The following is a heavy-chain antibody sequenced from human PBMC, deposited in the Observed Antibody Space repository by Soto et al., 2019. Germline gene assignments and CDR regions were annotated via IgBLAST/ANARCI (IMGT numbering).Heavy chain of an antibody. Sequence: TLSLTCPVSGGSISSSSYYWDWIRQPPGKGLEWLALIYWDDDKRYSPSLKSRLTITKDTSNNQVVLTMTNMDPVDTATYYCAHRQRTVYFDYWGQGTLVTVSS. D-gene: IGHD4-17*01. CDR1: GGSISSSSYY. J-gene: IGHJ4*02. V-gene: IGHV2-5*02. CDR3: AHRQRTVYFDY. CDR2: IYWDDDK.